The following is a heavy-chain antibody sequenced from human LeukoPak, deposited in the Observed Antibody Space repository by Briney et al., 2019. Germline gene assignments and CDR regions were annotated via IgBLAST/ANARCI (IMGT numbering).Heavy chain of an antibody. CDR3: ARVASPSYSSSWYVGYYYYYMDV. D-gene: IGHD6-13*01. V-gene: IGHV4-39*07. J-gene: IGHJ6*03. CDR1: GVSISSSYSY. CDR2: IYYSGST. Sequence: SETLSLTCTVSGVSISSSYSYWGWIRQPPGMGLEWIGSIYYSGSTYYNPSLKSRVTISVDTSKNQFSLKLSSVTAADTAVYYCARVASPSYSSSWYVGYYYYYMDVWGKGTTVTVSS.